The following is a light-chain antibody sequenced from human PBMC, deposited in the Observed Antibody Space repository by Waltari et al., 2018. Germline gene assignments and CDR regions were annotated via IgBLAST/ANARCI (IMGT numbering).Light chain of an antibody. CDR1: VGDVGGYEY. CDR2: DVI. J-gene: IGLJ2*01. Sequence: QSALTQPRSVSGSPGQSVTISCIGTVGDVGGYEYVSWYQQYPGKAPKVIIYDVIKRPSGVPVRFSGSKSGNTASLTISGLQAEDEADYYCCSYAGANLVKFGGGTKLTVL. V-gene: IGLV2-11*01. CDR3: CSYAGANLVK.